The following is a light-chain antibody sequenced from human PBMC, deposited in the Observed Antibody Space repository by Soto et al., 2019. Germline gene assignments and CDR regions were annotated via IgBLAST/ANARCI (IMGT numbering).Light chain of an antibody. CDR2: KAS. V-gene: IGKV1-5*03. Sequence: DIQMTQSPSILSASVGDRVTITCRASQSISSWLAWYQQKPGKAPNLLIHKASHLESGVPSRFSGSGSGTEFNLTITRLQPGDLENSYGQHYNTYPWTFGQGTKV. CDR1: QSISSW. J-gene: IGKJ1*01. CDR3: QHYNTYPWT.